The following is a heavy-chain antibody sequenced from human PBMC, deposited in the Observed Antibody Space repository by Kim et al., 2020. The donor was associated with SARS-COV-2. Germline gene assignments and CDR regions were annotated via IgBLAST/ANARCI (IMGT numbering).Heavy chain of an antibody. V-gene: IGHV1-46*01. D-gene: IGHD4-17*01. CDR1: GYTFTSYY. J-gene: IGHJ4*02. Sequence: ASVKVSCKASGYTFTSYYMHWVRQAPGQGLEWMGIINPSGGSTSYAQKFQGRVTMTRDTSTSTVYMELSSLRSEDTAVYYCARAQGNGDYGDTEFDYWGQGTLVTVSS. CDR3: ARAQGNGDYGDTEFDY. CDR2: INPSGGST.